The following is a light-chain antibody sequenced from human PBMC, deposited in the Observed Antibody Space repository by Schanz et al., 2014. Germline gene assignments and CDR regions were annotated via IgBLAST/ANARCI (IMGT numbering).Light chain of an antibody. J-gene: IGKJ2*01. CDR3: QQSYNSPFT. V-gene: IGKV1-39*01. CDR2: AAS. CDR1: QSITNY. Sequence: DIQMTQSPSSLAASVGDRVTITCRASQSITNYLNWYQQKPGKTPELLIYAASSLQSGVPSRFSGSGSGTDFTLTISSLQPEDFATYHCQQSYNSPFTFGQGTKLEIK.